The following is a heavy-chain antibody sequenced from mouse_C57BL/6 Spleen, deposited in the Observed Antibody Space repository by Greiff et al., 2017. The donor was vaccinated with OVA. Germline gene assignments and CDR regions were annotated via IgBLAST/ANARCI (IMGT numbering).Heavy chain of an antibody. CDR2: INPNNGGT. D-gene: IGHD1-1*01. V-gene: IGHV1-26*01. J-gene: IGHJ1*03. CDR3: ARSATTVVGRGYFDV. CDR1: GYTFTDYY. Sequence: EVQLQQSGPELVKPGASVKISCKASGYTFTDYYMNWVKQSHGKSLEWIGDINPNNGGTSYNQKFKGKATLTVDKSSSTAYMELRSLTSEDSAVYYCARSATTVVGRGYFDVWGTGTTVTVSS.